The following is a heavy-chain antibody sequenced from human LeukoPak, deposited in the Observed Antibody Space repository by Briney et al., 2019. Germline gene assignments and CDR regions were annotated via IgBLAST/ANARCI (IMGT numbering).Heavy chain of an antibody. D-gene: IGHD6-19*01. Sequence: SETLSLTCTVSGGSISSYYWSWIRQPPGKGLEWIGYIYYSGSTNYNPSLKSRVTISVDTSKNQFSLKLSSVTAADTAVYYCARPYSSGWHDAFDIWGQGTMVTVSS. J-gene: IGHJ3*02. CDR3: ARPYSSGWHDAFDI. CDR1: GGSISSYY. V-gene: IGHV4-59*08. CDR2: IYYSGST.